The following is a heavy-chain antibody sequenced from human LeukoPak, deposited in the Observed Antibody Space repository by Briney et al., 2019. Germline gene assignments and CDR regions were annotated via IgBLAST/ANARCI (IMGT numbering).Heavy chain of an antibody. V-gene: IGHV3-11*04. D-gene: IGHD3-3*01. CDR2: ILNGDSRV. CDR1: GLTFSDNY. CDR3: ARSARLMKGVVEVTALDD. J-gene: IGHJ4*02. Sequence: GGSLRLSCAASGLTFSDNYMSWIRQAPGTGLEWVSYILNGDSRVYYADSVRGRFTIARDNAKNSVYLEMNSLRADDTAVYYCARSARLMKGVVEVTALDDWGQGTLVTVSS.